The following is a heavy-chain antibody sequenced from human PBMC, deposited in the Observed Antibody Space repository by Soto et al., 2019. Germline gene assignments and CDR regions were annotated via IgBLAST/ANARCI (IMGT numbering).Heavy chain of an antibody. CDR1: AFTFSSYA. Sequence: GGSLRLSCAASAFTFSSYAMSWVRQAPGKGPEWVSAISGNGGSTYYADSVKGRFTISRDNSKNTLYLQMNSLRAEDTAVYYCAALDTAMVKTAGYWGQGTLVTVSS. D-gene: IGHD5-18*01. CDR2: ISGNGGST. V-gene: IGHV3-23*01. J-gene: IGHJ4*02. CDR3: AALDTAMVKTAGY.